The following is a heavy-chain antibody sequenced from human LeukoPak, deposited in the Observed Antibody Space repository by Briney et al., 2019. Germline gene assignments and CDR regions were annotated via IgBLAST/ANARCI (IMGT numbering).Heavy chain of an antibody. CDR2: IYSSGST. CDR3: ARKHLGMGIAARRKSPDREEGLSYFDY. J-gene: IGHJ4*02. CDR1: GGSISSYY. V-gene: IGHV4-4*07. D-gene: IGHD6-6*01. Sequence: PSETLSLTCIVSGGSISSYYWSWIRQPAGKGLEWIGRIYSSGSTDYNPSLKSRVTMSVDTSENQFSLKLSSVTAADTAVYYCARKHLGMGIAARRKSPDREEGLSYFDYWGQGTLVTVSS.